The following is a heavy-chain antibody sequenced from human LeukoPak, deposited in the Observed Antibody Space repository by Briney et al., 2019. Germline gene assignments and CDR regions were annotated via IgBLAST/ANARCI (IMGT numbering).Heavy chain of an antibody. D-gene: IGHD4-17*01. CDR2: ISSSGSTI. CDR1: GFTFSSYE. CDR3: AREQGYDYGDYVN. J-gene: IGHJ4*02. V-gene: IGHV3-48*03. Sequence: GGSLRLSCAASGFTFSSYEMNWVRQAPGKGLEWVSYISSSGSTIYYADSVKGRFTISRDNAKNSLYLQMNSLRAEDTAVYYCAREQGYDYGDYVNWGQGTLVTVSS.